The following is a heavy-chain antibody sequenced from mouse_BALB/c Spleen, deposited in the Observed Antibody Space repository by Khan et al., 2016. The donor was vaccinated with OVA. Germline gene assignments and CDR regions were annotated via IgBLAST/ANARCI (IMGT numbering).Heavy chain of an antibody. CDR1: DFYFTASY. J-gene: IGHJ3*01. CDR3: ATRYDNTFAY. CDR2: IDPPNDDT. V-gene: IGHV14-3*02. D-gene: IGHD2-1*01. Sequence: VQLQESGAELVKPGASVKMSCSASDFYFTASYIHWMKQSPEQGLEWIGRIDPPNDDTKYGPKFQDKATLTADTSSNTAYLQLSSLTSQDTAVDYSATRYDNTFAYWGQGTLVTVSA.